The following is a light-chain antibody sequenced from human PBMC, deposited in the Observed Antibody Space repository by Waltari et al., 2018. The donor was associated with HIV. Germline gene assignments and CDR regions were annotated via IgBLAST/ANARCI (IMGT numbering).Light chain of an antibody. CDR1: QSLTSSY. CDR2: ASS. CDR3: QQYVNSPVT. Sequence: ELVLTQAPGNLSLSPGERANLSCRASQSLTSSYFACYLQKPGQAPRLLIFASSSRATGIPDRFSGSGSGTDFTLTIARLEAEDFAVYYCQQYVNSPVTFGGGTKVEIK. J-gene: IGKJ4*01. V-gene: IGKV3-20*01.